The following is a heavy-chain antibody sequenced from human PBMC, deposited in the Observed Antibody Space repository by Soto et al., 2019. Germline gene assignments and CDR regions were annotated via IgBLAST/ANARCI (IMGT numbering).Heavy chain of an antibody. V-gene: IGHV3-23*01. CDR3: AKDGTTTGIHYYAMDV. J-gene: IGHJ6*02. CDR1: GFTLTSYG. Sequence: GGSLRLSCEVSGFTLTSYGMNWVRQAPDKGLEWVSTIGRGGDTYYADSVKGRFTISRDNSKNTLFLQMNSLRAEDTALYFCAKDGTTTGIHYYAMDVWGRGTTVTVSS. D-gene: IGHD1-1*01. CDR2: IGRGGDT.